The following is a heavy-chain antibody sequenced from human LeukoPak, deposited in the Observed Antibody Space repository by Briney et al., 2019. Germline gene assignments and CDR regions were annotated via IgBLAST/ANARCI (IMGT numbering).Heavy chain of an antibody. J-gene: IGHJ5*02. CDR1: GGSFSGYY. Sequence: SETLSLTCAVYGGSFSGYYWSWIRQPPGKGLEWIGEINHSGSTTYNPSLKSRVTISVDTSRNQFSLKLSSVTAADTAVYYCARDRLYYGDYAIQHGDWFDPWGQGTLVIVSS. V-gene: IGHV4-34*01. D-gene: IGHD4-17*01. CDR2: INHSGST. CDR3: ARDRLYYGDYAIQHGDWFDP.